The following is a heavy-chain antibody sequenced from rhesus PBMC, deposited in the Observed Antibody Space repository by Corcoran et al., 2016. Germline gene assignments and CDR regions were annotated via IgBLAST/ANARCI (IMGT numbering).Heavy chain of an antibody. CDR1: GGSISGGYYY. Sequence: QVKLQESGPGLVKPLETLSLTCAVSGGSISGGYYYWSWIRQPPGKGLEGIGDIFRSSVTTYYNPALKSVVTISQDTSKNHFSLKLGSVTAADAAVDYCARALIGVIYDYWGQGVLVTVSS. CDR3: ARALIGVIYDY. V-gene: IGHV4S12*01. J-gene: IGHJ4*01. D-gene: IGHD3-22*01. CDR2: IFRSSVTT.